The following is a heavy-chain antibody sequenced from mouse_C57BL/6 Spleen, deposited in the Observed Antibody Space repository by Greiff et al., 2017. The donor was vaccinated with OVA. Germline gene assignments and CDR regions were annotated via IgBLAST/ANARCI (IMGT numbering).Heavy chain of an antibody. J-gene: IGHJ3*01. CDR3: AVLRFPFAY. CDR1: GYTFTSYW. CDR2: IDPSASET. V-gene: IGHV1-52*01. D-gene: IGHD1-1*01. Sequence: QVQLQQPGTELVKPGASVKLSCKASGYTFTSYWMHWVKQRPIQGLEWIGNIDPSASETHYNQKFKDKATLTGDKSSSTAYMQLSSLTSEDSAVYYCAVLRFPFAYWGQGTLVTVSA.